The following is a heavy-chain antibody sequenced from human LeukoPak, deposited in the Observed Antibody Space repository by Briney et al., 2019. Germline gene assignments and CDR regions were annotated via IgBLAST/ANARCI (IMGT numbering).Heavy chain of an antibody. CDR2: LYSGGST. CDR1: GFSVSSDY. Sequence: HPGGSLRLSCVASGFSVSSDYMTWVRQAPGKGLEWVSVLYSGGSTYYADSVKGRFTISRDNSKNTLYLRMNSLRAEDTAVYYCAKAIAVAEDYWGQGTLVTVSS. D-gene: IGHD6-19*01. CDR3: AKAIAVAEDY. J-gene: IGHJ4*02. V-gene: IGHV3-53*05.